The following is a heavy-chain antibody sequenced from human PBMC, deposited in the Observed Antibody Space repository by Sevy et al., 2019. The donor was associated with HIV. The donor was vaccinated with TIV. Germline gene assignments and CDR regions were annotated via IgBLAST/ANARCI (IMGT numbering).Heavy chain of an antibody. CDR3: ARALRYRGLNIVVVPAAMVSAHYYMDV. CDR1: GFTFSSYW. J-gene: IGHJ6*03. V-gene: IGHV3-74*01. D-gene: IGHD2-2*01. CDR2: INSDGSST. Sequence: GGSLRLSCAASGFTFSSYWMHWVRQAPGKGLVWVSRINSDGSSTSDADSVKGRFTIYRDNGKNTLYLQMTSLRAEGTAEYYCARALRYRGLNIVVVPAAMVSAHYYMDVWGKGTPVTVSS.